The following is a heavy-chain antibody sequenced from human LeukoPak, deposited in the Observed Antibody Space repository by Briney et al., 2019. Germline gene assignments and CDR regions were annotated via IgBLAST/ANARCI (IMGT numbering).Heavy chain of an antibody. V-gene: IGHV1-18*01. CDR1: GYTFTSYG. CDR3: ARGLRCGGDCYSFDY. Sequence: ASVKVSCKASGYTFTSYGISWVRQAPGQGLEWMGWISAYNGNTNYAQKPQGRVTMTTDTSTSTAYMELRSLRSDDTAVYYCARGLRCGGDCYSFDYWGQGTLVTVSS. J-gene: IGHJ4*02. CDR2: ISAYNGNT. D-gene: IGHD2-21*02.